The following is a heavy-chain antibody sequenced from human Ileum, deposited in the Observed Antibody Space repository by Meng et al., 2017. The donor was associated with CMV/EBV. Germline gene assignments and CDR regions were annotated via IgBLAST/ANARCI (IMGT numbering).Heavy chain of an antibody. Sequence: QVQLVQSGAEVKKPGASVKVSCKTSGYSFITYGINWVRQAPGQRLEWMGWINTNTGNPTYAQDFTGRFVFSLDTSVSTTYLQINSLRTEDSAVYYCTRGDGDHSSKFDYWGQGTLVTVSS. J-gene: IGHJ4*02. CDR1: GYSFITYG. CDR3: TRGDGDHSSKFDY. V-gene: IGHV7-4-1*02. D-gene: IGHD5-24*01. CDR2: INTNTGNP.